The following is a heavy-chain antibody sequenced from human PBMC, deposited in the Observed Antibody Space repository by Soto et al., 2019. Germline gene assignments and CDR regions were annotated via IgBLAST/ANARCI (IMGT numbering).Heavy chain of an antibody. CDR2: INPNSGGT. CDR3: ASSLAAAGYYYYYGMDV. D-gene: IGHD6-13*01. CDR1: GYTFTGYY. Sequence: RASVKVSCKASGYTFTGYYMHWVRQAPGQGLEWMGWINPNSGGTNYAQKFQGRVTMTRDTSISTAYMELSRLRSDDTAVYYCASSLAAAGYYYYYGMDVWGQGTTVTVSS. J-gene: IGHJ6*02. V-gene: IGHV1-2*02.